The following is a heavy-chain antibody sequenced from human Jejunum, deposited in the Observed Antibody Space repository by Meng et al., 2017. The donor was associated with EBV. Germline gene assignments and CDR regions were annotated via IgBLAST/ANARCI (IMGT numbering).Heavy chain of an antibody. CDR1: GGSISDNDW. CDR2: IYHGGGT. Sequence: QVQLQESGPRLEKPSGTLSLTVVVSGGSISDNDWWSWVRQPPGKGLEWLGEIYHGGGTNYNPSLESRVTISVDKSKNQFSLKLNSVTVADTAVYYCAGNGYYALEYWGPGILVTASS. V-gene: IGHV4-4*02. CDR3: AGNGYYALEY. D-gene: IGHD3-22*01. J-gene: IGHJ4*02.